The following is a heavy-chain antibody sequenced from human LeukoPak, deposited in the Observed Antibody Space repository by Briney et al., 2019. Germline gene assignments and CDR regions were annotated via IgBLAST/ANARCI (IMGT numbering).Heavy chain of an antibody. J-gene: IGHJ3*01. CDR1: GGSFSGYY. CDR2: INHSGST. CDR3: ARDQAGATGRWRSPPG. Sequence: SETLSLTCAVYGGSFSGYYWSWIRQPPGKGLEWIGEINHSGSTNYNPSLKSRVTVSVDTSKNQFSLKLSSVTAADTGVYYCARDQAGATGRWRSPPGWGQGTMVTVSS. V-gene: IGHV4-34*01. D-gene: IGHD1-26*01.